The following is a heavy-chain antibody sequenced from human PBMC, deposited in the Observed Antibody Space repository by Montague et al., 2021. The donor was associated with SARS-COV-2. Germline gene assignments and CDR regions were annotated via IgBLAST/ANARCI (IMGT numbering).Heavy chain of an antibody. D-gene: IGHD3-22*01. V-gene: IGHV4-39*01. CDR2: IYYSGST. J-gene: IGHJ4*02. Sequence: SETLSLTCTVSGGSISSSSYYWGWIRQPPEKGLEWIGSIYYSGSTYYNPSLKSRVTISVDTSKNQFSLKLSSVTAADTAVYYCARGRQHINMVVVVVTGGEYYFDXWGQGTLIAVSS. CDR1: GGSISSSSYY. CDR3: ARGRQHINMVVVVVTGGEYYFDX.